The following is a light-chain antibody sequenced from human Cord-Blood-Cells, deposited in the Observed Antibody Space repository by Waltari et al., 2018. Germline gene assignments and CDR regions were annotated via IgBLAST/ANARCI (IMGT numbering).Light chain of an antibody. J-gene: IGKJ4*01. CDR2: GAS. Sequence: EIVMTQSPATLSVSPGERATLSCRASQSVSSNLAWYQQKAGQAPRLLIYGASTRATGSPARFSGSGSGTEFTLTISSLQSEDFAVYYCQQYNNWALTFGGGTKVEIK. CDR1: QSVSSN. CDR3: QQYNNWALT. V-gene: IGKV3-15*01.